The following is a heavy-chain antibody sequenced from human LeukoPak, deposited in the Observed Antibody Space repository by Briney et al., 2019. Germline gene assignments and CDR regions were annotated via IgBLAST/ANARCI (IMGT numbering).Heavy chain of an antibody. V-gene: IGHV3-30*18. CDR2: ISYDGSNK. CDR1: GFTFSSYG. J-gene: IGHJ4*02. CDR3: AKIVTVAGDY. D-gene: IGHD6-19*01. Sequence: GGSLRLSCAASGFTFSSYGMHWVRQAPGKGLEWVAVISYDGSNKYYADSVKGRFTISRDNSKNTLYLQMNSLRAEDTAVYYCAKIVTVAGDYWGQGTLVTASS.